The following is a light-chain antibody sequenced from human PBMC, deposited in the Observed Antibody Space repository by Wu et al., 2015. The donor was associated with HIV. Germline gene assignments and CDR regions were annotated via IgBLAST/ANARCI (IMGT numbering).Light chain of an antibody. J-gene: IGKJ1*01. CDR3: QQYGSSPRT. V-gene: IGKV3-20*01. CDR1: QSVSSSY. Sequence: EIVLTQSPGTLSLSPGERATLSCRASQSVSSSYLAWYQQKPGQAPGLLIHGASSRATGIPDRFSGSGSGTDFTLTISRLEPEDSAVYYCQQYGSSPRTFGQGTKVEXK. CDR2: GAS.